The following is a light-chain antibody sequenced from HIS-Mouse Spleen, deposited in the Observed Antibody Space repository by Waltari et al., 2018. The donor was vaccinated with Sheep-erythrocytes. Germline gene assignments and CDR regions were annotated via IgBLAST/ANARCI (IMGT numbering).Light chain of an antibody. CDR2: EGS. Sequence: QSALTQPASVSGSPGQSITISCTGTSSDVGCYNLVSWYQQHPGKAPKLMIYEGSKPPSGVSNRFSGSKSGNTASLTISGLQAEDEADYYCCSYAGSSTPWVFGGGTKLTVL. CDR3: CSYAGSSTPWV. J-gene: IGLJ3*02. CDR1: SSDVGCYNL. V-gene: IGLV2-23*01.